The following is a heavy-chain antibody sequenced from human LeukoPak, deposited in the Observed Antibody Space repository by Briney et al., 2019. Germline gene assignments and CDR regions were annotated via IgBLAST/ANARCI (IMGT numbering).Heavy chain of an antibody. J-gene: IGHJ6*02. V-gene: IGHV3-21*01. D-gene: IGHD3-9*01. CDR3: ARDLHDILTGYPVRYYYGMDV. CDR1: GFTFSSYS. Sequence: GGSLRLSCAASGFTFSSYSMNWVRQAPGKGLEWVSSISSSSSYIYYADSVKGRFTISRDNAKNSLYLQMNSLRAEDTAVYYCARDLHDILTGYPVRYYYGMDVWGQGTTVTVSS. CDR2: ISSSSSYI.